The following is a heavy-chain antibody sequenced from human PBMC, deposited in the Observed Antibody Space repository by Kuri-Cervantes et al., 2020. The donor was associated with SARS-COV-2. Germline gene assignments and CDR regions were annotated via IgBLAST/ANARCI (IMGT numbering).Heavy chain of an antibody. CDR3: ARGAANYYYMDV. Sequence: GGSLRLSCVASGFTFSNYVIHWVRQAPGKGLEWVAVIWYDGEYEYYAGSVKGRFTISRDNSKNTVSLHMNSLRAKDTAMYYCARGAANYYYMDVWGKGTTVTVSS. V-gene: IGHV3-33*08. CDR2: IWYDGEYE. CDR1: GFTFSNYV. J-gene: IGHJ6*03. D-gene: IGHD3-16*01.